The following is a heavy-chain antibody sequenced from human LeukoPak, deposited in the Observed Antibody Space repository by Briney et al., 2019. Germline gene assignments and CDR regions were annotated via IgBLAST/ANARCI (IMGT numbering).Heavy chain of an antibody. V-gene: IGHV3-21*01. Sequence: PGGSLRLSCVTSGFMFRNYSMNWVRQAPGKGLEWLTCISGSGRHIFSADALKGRFTVPRDNANSTLSLQLDHLTAADTAVYFCTRDHFGSGYFDYWGRGTLVIVS. CDR1: GFMFRNYS. CDR3: TRDHFGSGYFDY. J-gene: IGHJ4*02. CDR2: ISGSGRHI. D-gene: IGHD3-10*01.